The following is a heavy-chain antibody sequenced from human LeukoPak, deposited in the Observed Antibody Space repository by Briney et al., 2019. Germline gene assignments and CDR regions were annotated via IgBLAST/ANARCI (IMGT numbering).Heavy chain of an antibody. CDR3: ERRGNLDY. CDR1: GFTFSSYW. J-gene: IGHJ4*02. D-gene: IGHD4-23*01. CDR2: IKQDGSEK. Sequence: GGSLRLSCAASGFTFSSYWMSWVRQAPGKGLEWVANIKQDGSEKYYVDSVKGRFTVSRDNAKNSLYLEMNSLRAEETAVYFCERRGNLDYWGQGTLVTVSS. V-gene: IGHV3-7*05.